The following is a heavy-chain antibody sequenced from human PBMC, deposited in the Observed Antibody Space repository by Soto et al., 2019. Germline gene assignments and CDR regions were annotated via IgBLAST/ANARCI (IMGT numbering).Heavy chain of an antibody. V-gene: IGHV1-3*01. J-gene: IGHJ3*02. Sequence: ASVKVSCKASGYTFTSYAMHWVRQAPGQRLEWMGWINAGNGNTKYSQKFQGRVTITRDTSASTAYMELSSLRSEDTAVYYCAREGYCISTSCYEGAFDIWGQGTMVT. CDR2: INAGNGNT. CDR1: GYTFTSYA. CDR3: AREGYCISTSCYEGAFDI. D-gene: IGHD2-2*01.